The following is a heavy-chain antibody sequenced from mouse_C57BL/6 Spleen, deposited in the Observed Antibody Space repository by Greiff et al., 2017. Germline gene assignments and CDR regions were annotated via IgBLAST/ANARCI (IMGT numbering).Heavy chain of an antibody. CDR3: ARYNAYYAMDY. V-gene: IGHV7-3*01. J-gene: IGHJ4*01. CDR2: IRNKANGYTT. CDR1: GFTFTDYY. Sequence: EVHLVESGGGLVQPGGSLSLSCAASGFTFTDYYMSWVRQPPGKALEWLGFIRNKANGYTTEYSASVKGRFTIARDNSHSILYLQMNALGAEDSATYYCARYNAYYAMDYWGQGTSVTVSS.